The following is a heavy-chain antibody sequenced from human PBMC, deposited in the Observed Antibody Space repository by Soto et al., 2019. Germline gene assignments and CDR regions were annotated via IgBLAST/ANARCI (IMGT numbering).Heavy chain of an antibody. J-gene: IGHJ4*02. CDR1: GFTFSSYA. CDR2: ISGSGGST. CDR3: AKVLSLFCGSSLPFFDY. V-gene: IGHV3-23*01. Sequence: GGSLRLSCAASGFTFSSYAMSWVRQAPGKGLEWVSAISGSGGSTYYADSVKRRFTISRDNSKNTLYLQMNILRAEDTAVYYCAKVLSLFCGSSLPFFDYWGQGTLVTVSS. D-gene: IGHD5-12*01.